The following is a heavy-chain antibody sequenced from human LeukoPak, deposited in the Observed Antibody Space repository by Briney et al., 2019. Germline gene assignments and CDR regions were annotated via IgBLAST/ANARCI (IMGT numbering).Heavy chain of an antibody. CDR1: GYTFTSYD. CDR2: MNPNSGNT. Sequence: ASVKVSCKASGYTFTSYDINWVRQATGQGLEWMGWMNPNSGNTGYAQKFQGRVTMTRDTSISTAYMELSRLRSDDTAVYYCARDGGRTALFDYWGQGTLVTVSS. J-gene: IGHJ4*02. V-gene: IGHV1-8*01. D-gene: IGHD3-16*01. CDR3: ARDGGRTALFDY.